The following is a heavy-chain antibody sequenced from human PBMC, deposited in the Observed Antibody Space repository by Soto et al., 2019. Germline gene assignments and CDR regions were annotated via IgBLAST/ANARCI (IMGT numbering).Heavy chain of an antibody. V-gene: IGHV4-34*01. J-gene: IGHJ5*02. Sequence: PSETLSLTCAVYGGSFSGYYWSWIRQPPVKVLEWIGEINHSGSTNYNPSLKSRVTISVDTSKNQFSLKLSSVTAADTAVYYCARGRVGELLWFGELHNWFDPWGQGTLVTVSS. D-gene: IGHD3-10*01. CDR2: INHSGST. CDR3: ARGRVGELLWFGELHNWFDP. CDR1: GGSFSGYY.